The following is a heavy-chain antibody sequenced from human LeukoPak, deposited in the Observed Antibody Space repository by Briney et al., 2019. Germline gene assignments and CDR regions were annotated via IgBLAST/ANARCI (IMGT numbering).Heavy chain of an antibody. CDR2: IIPILGIA. Sequence: ASVKVSCQASGGPFSSYAISWVRQAPGQGLEWMGRIIPILGIANYAQKFQGRVTITADKSTSTAYMELSSLRSEDTAVYYCARTVAGTELDYWGQGTLVTVSS. V-gene: IGHV1-69*04. CDR3: ARTVAGTELDY. J-gene: IGHJ4*02. CDR1: GGPFSSYA. D-gene: IGHD6-19*01.